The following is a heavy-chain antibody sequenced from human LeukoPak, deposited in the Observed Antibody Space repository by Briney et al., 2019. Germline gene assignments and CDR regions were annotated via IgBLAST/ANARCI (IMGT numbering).Heavy chain of an antibody. CDR1: GFTFSSFG. CDR2: TSSSSDYI. D-gene: IGHD3-16*01. Sequence: GGSLRLSCAASGFTFSSFGINWVRQAPGKGLEWVSSTSSSSDYIYYGDSVKGRFTISRDNAENSLYLQMDSLRAEDTAVYYCARGGSASPYYFDYWGQGTLVTVSS. J-gene: IGHJ4*02. CDR3: ARGGSASPYYFDY. V-gene: IGHV3-21*01.